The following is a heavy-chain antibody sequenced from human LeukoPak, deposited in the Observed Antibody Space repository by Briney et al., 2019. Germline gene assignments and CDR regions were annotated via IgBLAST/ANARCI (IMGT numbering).Heavy chain of an antibody. CDR3: ARAIVATTSYGSRYYYYGVDV. CDR2: IYYSGST. CDR1: GGSISSGSYY. D-gene: IGHD5-12*01. V-gene: IGHV4-39*07. J-gene: IGHJ6*02. Sequence: SETLSLTCTVSGGSISSGSYYWGWIRQPPGKGLEWIGSIYYSGSTYYNPSLKSRVTISVDTSKNQFSLKLSSVTAADTAVYYCARAIVATTSYGSRYYYYGVDVWGQGTTVTVSS.